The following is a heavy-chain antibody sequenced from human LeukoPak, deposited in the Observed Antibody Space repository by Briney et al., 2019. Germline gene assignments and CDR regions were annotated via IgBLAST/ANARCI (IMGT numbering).Heavy chain of an antibody. Sequence: SETLSLTCAVYGGSFSGYYWSWIRQPPGKGLEWIGEINHSGSTNYNPSLKSRVTISVDTSKNQFSLKLSSVTAADTAVYYCARLVGYCSSTSCYAGGWFDPWGQGTLVTVSS. J-gene: IGHJ5*02. CDR3: ARLVGYCSSTSCYAGGWFDP. D-gene: IGHD2-2*01. CDR2: INHSGST. CDR1: GGSFSGYY. V-gene: IGHV4-34*01.